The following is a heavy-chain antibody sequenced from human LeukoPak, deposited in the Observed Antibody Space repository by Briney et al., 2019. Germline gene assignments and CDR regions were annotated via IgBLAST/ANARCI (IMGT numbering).Heavy chain of an antibody. V-gene: IGHV3-48*04. Sequence: PGGSLRPSCAASGFSFSSYNMNWVRQAPGKGLEWVSFISSSGSTIYYADSVKGRFTISRDNAKNSLYLQMNSLRAEDTAVYYCARAHYYDSSGLDFWGQGTLVTVSS. CDR1: GFSFSSYN. CDR3: ARAHYYDSSGLDF. CDR2: ISSSGSTI. D-gene: IGHD3-22*01. J-gene: IGHJ4*02.